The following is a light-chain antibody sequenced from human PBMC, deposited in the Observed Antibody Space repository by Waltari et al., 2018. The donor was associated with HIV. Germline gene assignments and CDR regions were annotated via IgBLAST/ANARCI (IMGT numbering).Light chain of an antibody. CDR1: NIGSKS. Sequence: SYVVTQTPSMSVAPGQTAGITCGGANIGSKSVHWYQQKPGQAPVLVNYYDNARPSGIPERFSGSSSGNTATLTINRVEAGDEADYYCQVWDSNSAHMIFGGGTKLTVL. V-gene: IGLV3-21*04. J-gene: IGLJ2*01. CDR3: QVWDSNSAHMI. CDR2: YDN.